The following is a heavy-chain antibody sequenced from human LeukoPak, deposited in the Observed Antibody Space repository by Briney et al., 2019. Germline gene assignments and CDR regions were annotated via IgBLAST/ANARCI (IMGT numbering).Heavy chain of an antibody. CDR1: GGSISSSSYY. Sequence: SETLSLTCTVSGGSISSSSYYWGWIRQPPGKGLEWIGSIYYSGSTYYNPSLKSRVTISVDTSKNQFSLKLSSVTAADTAVYYCARQGSSWPTYYYYYGMDVWGQGTTVTVSS. V-gene: IGHV4-39*01. D-gene: IGHD6-13*01. CDR3: ARQGSSWPTYYYYYGMDV. CDR2: IYYSGST. J-gene: IGHJ6*02.